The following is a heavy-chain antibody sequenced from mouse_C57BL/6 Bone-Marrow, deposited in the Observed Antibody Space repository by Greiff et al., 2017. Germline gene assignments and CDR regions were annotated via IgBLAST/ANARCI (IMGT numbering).Heavy chain of an antibody. CDR2: INPYNGDT. CDR1: GYSFTGYF. V-gene: IGHV1-20*01. Sequence: VQLKESGPELVKPGDSVKISCKASGYSFTGYFMNWVMQSHGKSLEWIGRINPYNGDTFYNQKLKGKATLTVDKSSSTAHMELRSLTSEDSAVYYCARSSSPSYFDYWGKGTTLTVSS. J-gene: IGHJ2*01. D-gene: IGHD1-1*01. CDR3: ARSSSPSYFDY.